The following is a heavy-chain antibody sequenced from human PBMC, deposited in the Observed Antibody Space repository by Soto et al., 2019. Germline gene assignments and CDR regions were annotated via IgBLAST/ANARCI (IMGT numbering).Heavy chain of an antibody. Sequence: SETLSLTCSVSGGSVSDKTYYWSWIRQHPGKRLEWIGYVYYSGTTNYNPPLKSRVTISVDLSKNRFSLRLSSVTTADTALYYCARTTAVPNTLRSRYFFDYWGQGTLVTVSS. D-gene: IGHD4-4*01. CDR1: GGSVSDKTYY. J-gene: IGHJ4*02. CDR3: ARTTAVPNTLRSRYFFDY. CDR2: VYYSGTT. V-gene: IGHV4-61*01.